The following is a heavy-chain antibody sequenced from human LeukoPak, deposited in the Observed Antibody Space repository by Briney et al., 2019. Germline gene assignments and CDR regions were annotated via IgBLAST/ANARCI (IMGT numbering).Heavy chain of an antibody. V-gene: IGHV3-7*01. CDR1: EFTFSDYW. CDR2: IKQDGSEK. CDR3: ARDSGDTVTPSRPYFDY. Sequence: GGSLRLSCAASEFTFSDYWMSWVRQAPGKGLVWVANIKQDGSEKYYVDSVKGRFTISRDSAENSLYLQMNSLRAEDTAVYYCARDSGDTVTPSRPYFDYWGQGTLVTVSS. D-gene: IGHD4-11*01. J-gene: IGHJ4*02.